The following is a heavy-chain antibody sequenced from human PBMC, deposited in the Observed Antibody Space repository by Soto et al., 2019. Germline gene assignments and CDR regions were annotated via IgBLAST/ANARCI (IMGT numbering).Heavy chain of an antibody. CDR1: GGSISSGNYV. Sequence: SETLSLTCTVSGGSISSGNYVWAWIRQSPGKGLEWIGRIYYTGATYYNPSLKSRVTISVDTSTSQFSLKLSSVTAADTAVYYCALHFNHMYGDDYIDDWGQAILVTVSS. J-gene: IGHJ4*02. CDR3: ALHFNHMYGDDYIDD. CDR2: IYYTGAT. D-gene: IGHD4-17*01. V-gene: IGHV4-39*01.